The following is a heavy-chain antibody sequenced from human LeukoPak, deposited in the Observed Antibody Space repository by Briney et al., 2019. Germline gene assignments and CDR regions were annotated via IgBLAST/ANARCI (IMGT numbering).Heavy chain of an antibody. V-gene: IGHV3-21*01. CDR2: ISSSSSYI. J-gene: IGHJ4*02. CDR1: GFTFSSYS. Sequence: GGSLRLSCAASGFTFSSYSMNWVRQAPGKGLEWVSSISSSSSYIYYADSVKGRFTISRDNAKNSLYLQMNSLRAEDTAVYYCARALNLPGYCSGGSCYRGFDYWGQGTLVTVSS. D-gene: IGHD2-15*01. CDR3: ARALNLPGYCSGGSCYRGFDY.